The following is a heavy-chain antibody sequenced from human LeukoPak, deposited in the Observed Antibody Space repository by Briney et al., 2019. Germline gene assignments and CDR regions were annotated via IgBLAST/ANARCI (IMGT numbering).Heavy chain of an antibody. Sequence: VASVKVSCKASGFTFTNYGITWVRQAPGQGLEWMGWISAYNGDTNYAQKLRYRATMTTDTSTSTAYMELRSLRSDDTAVYYCARVGEQHLDYYFDYWGQGTLVTVSS. CDR1: GFTFTNYG. V-gene: IGHV1-18*04. J-gene: IGHJ4*02. D-gene: IGHD6-13*01. CDR3: ARVGEQHLDYYFDY. CDR2: ISAYNGDT.